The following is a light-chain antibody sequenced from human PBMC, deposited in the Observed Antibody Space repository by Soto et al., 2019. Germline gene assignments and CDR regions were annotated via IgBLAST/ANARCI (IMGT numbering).Light chain of an antibody. CDR2: DAS. CDR3: QQFDDLLT. V-gene: IGKV1-5*01. Sequence: DIQMTQSPSTLSASVGDRVTITCRASQSISSRLAWYQKKPGKAPKLLIYDASYLETGVPSRFSGSGSGTDFTFTISSLQPEDVETYYCQQFDDLLTFGGGTSVEIK. J-gene: IGKJ4*01. CDR1: QSISSR.